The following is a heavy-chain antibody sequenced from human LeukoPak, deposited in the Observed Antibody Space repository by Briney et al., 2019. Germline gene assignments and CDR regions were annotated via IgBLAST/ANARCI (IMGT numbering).Heavy chain of an antibody. Sequence: GGSLRLSCAASGFTFSSYAMSWVRQAPGKGLEWVAYISSNSITIKYADSVKGRFTISRDNAKRSLFLQMNSLRDDDTAVYYCARSGNYYDTSGLSHWGQGTLVSVSS. CDR1: GFTFSSYA. D-gene: IGHD3-22*01. J-gene: IGHJ4*02. CDR3: ARSGNYYDTSGLSH. CDR2: ISSNSITI. V-gene: IGHV3-48*02.